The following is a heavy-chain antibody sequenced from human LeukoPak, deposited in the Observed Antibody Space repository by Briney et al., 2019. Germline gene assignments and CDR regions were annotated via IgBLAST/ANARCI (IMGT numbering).Heavy chain of an antibody. CDR1: GFTLSNYA. CDR2: ISYDGRNK. CDR3: ARSPGILGTNYFDY. J-gene: IGHJ4*02. Sequence: GGSLRLSCAASGFTLSNYAMHWVRQAPGKGLEWVTLISYDGRNKYYADSVKGRFTVSRDNSKNTLHLQMNSLRAEDTSVYYCARSPGILGTNYFDYWGQGTLVTVSS. V-gene: IGHV3-30*04. D-gene: IGHD1-26*01.